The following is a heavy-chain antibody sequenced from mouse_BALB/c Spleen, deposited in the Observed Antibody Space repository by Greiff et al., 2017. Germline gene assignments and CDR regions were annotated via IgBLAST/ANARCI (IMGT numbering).Heavy chain of an antibody. CDR2: INPSSGYT. V-gene: IGHV1-4*02. CDR1: GYTFTSYT. D-gene: IGHD1-1*01. CDR3: TRYGRVPGWFAY. Sequence: VQLQQSAAELARPGASVKMSCKASGYTFTSYTMHWVKQRPGQGLEWIGYINPSSGYTEYNQKFKDKTTLTADKSSSTAYMQLSSLTSEDSAVYYCTRYGRVPGWFAYWGQGTLVTVSA. J-gene: IGHJ3*01.